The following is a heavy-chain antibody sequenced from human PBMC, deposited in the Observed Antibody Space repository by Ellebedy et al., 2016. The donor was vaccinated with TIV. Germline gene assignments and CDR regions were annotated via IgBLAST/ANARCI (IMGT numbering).Heavy chain of an antibody. D-gene: IGHD3-22*01. J-gene: IGHJ6*02. Sequence: GGSLRLXCAASGFTFSSYWMNWVRQALGKGLVWVSRINSDGSDTNYADSVKGRFTISRDNAENTLYLQMSGLRAEDTAVYYCARGVSYYHDSSGYGTVWGQGTTVTVSS. V-gene: IGHV3-74*01. CDR2: INSDGSDT. CDR3: ARGVSYYHDSSGYGTV. CDR1: GFTFSSYW.